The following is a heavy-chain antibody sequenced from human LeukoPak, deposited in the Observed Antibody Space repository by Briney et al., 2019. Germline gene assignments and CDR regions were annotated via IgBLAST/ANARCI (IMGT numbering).Heavy chain of an antibody. CDR1: GFTFSSYA. CDR2: ISGSSGST. Sequence: PGGSLRLSCAASGFTFSSYAMGWVRQAPGKGLEWVSAISGSSGSTYYADSVKGRFTISRDNSKNTLYLQMNSLRAEDTAVYYCAKDFNDYYDSSGYLDYWGQGTLVTVSS. CDR3: AKDFNDYYDSSGYLDY. V-gene: IGHV3-23*01. J-gene: IGHJ4*02. D-gene: IGHD3-22*01.